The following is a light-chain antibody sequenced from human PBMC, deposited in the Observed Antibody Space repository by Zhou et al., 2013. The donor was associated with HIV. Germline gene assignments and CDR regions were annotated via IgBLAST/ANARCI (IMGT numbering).Light chain of an antibody. CDR2: AAS. CDR1: QTISAW. J-gene: IGKJ2*01. CDR3: QQYGSLWYT. V-gene: IGKV1-5*01. Sequence: DIQMTQSPSTLSASVGDRVTITCRASQTISAWLAWFQQKPGKAPKLLIYAASTLQSGVPSRFSGSGSGTDFTLTISRLEPEDFAVYYCQQYGSLWYTFGQGTKLEIK.